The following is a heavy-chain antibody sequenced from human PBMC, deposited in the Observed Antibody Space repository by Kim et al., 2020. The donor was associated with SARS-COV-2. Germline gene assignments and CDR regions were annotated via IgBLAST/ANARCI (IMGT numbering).Heavy chain of an antibody. D-gene: IGHD3-10*01. Sequence: SETLSLTCAVYGGSFSGYYWSWIRQPPGKGLEWIGEINHSGSTNYNPSLKSRVTISVDTSKNQFSLKLSSVTAADTAVYYCANRRSLWFGDQDWFDPWGQGTLVTVSS. CDR1: GGSFSGYY. CDR2: INHSGST. V-gene: IGHV4-34*01. CDR3: ANRRSLWFGDQDWFDP. J-gene: IGHJ5*02.